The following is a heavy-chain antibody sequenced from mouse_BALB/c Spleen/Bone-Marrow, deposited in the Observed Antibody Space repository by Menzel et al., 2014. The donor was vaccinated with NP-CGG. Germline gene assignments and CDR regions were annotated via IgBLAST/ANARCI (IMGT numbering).Heavy chain of an antibody. J-gene: IGHJ4*01. Sequence: VQLQQSGPGLVAPSQSLSITCTVSGFSLTSYGVHWVRQPPGKVLEWLGVIWAGGSTNYNSALMSRLSISKDNSKSQVFLKMNSLQTDDTAMYYCARGSYYEGAMDYWGQGSSVTVSS. CDR2: IWAGGST. V-gene: IGHV2-9*02. CDR3: ARGSYYEGAMDY. D-gene: IGHD1-1*01. CDR1: GFSLTSYG.